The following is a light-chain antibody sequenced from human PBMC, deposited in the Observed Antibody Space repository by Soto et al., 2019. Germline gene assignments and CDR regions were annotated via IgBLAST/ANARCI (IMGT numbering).Light chain of an antibody. V-gene: IGKV1-5*03. J-gene: IGKJ1*01. CDR3: QQYNSYSRT. CDR2: KAS. Sequence: DIQMNKSRSTLSASVGDRATITCRASQSVSTSLAWYQQKPGKAPNLLIYKASTLESGVPSRFSSSGSGTEFTLTISSLQPDDFATYYCQQYNSYSRTFGQGTKV. CDR1: QSVSTS.